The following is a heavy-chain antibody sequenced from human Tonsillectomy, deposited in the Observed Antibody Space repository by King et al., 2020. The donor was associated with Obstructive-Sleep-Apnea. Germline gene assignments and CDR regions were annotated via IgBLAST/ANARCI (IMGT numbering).Heavy chain of an antibody. CDR2: ISWSGDRI. D-gene: IGHD3-10*01. V-gene: IGHV3-9*01. CDR1: GFTFDDSA. Sequence: VQLVESGGGFAQPGRSLTLSCAVSGFTFDDSALHWVRQVPVKGREWVASISWSGDRIAFEESVNGRFTISRDNAKNSLFLQMNSLRREDTAFYYCAKDQGEYFGVGAFDIWGQGTMVTVSS. CDR3: AKDQGEYFGVGAFDI. J-gene: IGHJ3*02.